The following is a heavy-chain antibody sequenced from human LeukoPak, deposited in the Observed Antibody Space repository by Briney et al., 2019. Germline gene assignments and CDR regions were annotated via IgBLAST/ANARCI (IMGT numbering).Heavy chain of an antibody. Sequence: GGSLRLSCAASVFTLNGYWMHWVRQAPGEGLVWVSRMNSDGTVTTYADSVRGRFTISRDNTRNTLYLQMSSLRAEDTAVYYCSRYVVASACFDSWGQGTPVTVSS. CDR2: MNSDGTVT. D-gene: IGHD2-21*01. CDR1: VFTLNGYW. V-gene: IGHV3-74*01. J-gene: IGHJ4*02. CDR3: SRYVVASACFDS.